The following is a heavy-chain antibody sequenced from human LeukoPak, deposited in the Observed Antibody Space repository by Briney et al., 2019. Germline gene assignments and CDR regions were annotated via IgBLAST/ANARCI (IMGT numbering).Heavy chain of an antibody. J-gene: IGHJ4*02. CDR2: INPNSGGT. Sequence: ASAKVSCKASGYTFTGYYMHWVRQAPGQGLEWMGRINPNSGGTNYAQKFQGRVTMTRDTSISTAYMELSRLRSDGTAVYYCARSSDTAMDLLDYWGQGTLVTASS. D-gene: IGHD5-18*01. CDR1: GYTFTGYY. V-gene: IGHV1-2*06. CDR3: ARSSDTAMDLLDY.